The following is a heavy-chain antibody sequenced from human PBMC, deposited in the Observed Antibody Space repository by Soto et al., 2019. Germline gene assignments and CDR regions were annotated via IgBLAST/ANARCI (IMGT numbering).Heavy chain of an antibody. D-gene: IGHD6-13*01. CDR2: INAGNGNT. Sequence: ASVKVSCKASGGTFSSYAISWVRQAPGQRLEWMGWINAGNGNTNYSQKFQGRVTITRDTSASTAYMELSSLRSEDTAVYYCARHAHREQQLVDYWGQGTLVTVSS. CDR3: ARHAHREQQLVDY. V-gene: IGHV1-3*01. J-gene: IGHJ4*02. CDR1: GGTFSSYA.